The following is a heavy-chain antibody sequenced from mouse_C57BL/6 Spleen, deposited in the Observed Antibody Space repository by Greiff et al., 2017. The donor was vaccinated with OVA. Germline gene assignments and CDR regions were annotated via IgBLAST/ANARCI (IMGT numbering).Heavy chain of an antibody. CDR3: ARSPRTIYYDYAYYFDY. CDR1: GFTFTDYY. J-gene: IGHJ2*01. CDR2: IRNKANGYTT. Sequence: EVKLVESGGGLVQPGGSLSLSCAASGFTFTDYYMSWVRQPPGKALEWLGFIRNKANGYTTEYSASVKGRFTISRDNSQSILYLQMNALRAEDSATYYCARSPRTIYYDYAYYFDYWGQGTTLTVSS. V-gene: IGHV7-3*01. D-gene: IGHD2-4*01.